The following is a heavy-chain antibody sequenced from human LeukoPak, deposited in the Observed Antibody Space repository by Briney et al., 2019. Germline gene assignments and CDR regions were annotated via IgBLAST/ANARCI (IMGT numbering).Heavy chain of an antibody. CDR3: ASRGYSSGWYVFDY. D-gene: IGHD6-19*01. CDR1: GGSISSYY. Sequence: SETLSLTCTVSGGSISSYYWSWIRQPAGKGLEWIGRIYTSGSTNYNPSLKSRVTMSVDTSKNQFSLKLSSVTAADTAVYYCASRGYSSGWYVFDYWGQGTLVTVSS. J-gene: IGHJ4*02. V-gene: IGHV4-4*07. CDR2: IYTSGST.